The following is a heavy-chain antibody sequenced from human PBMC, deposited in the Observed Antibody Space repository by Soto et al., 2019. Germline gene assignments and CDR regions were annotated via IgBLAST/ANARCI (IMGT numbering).Heavy chain of an antibody. V-gene: IGHV3-23*01. J-gene: IGHJ4*01. CDR3: ATPRLNQWLRSGPILD. CDR2: ISGSGGST. Sequence: EVQLLESGGGLVQPGGSLRLSCAASGFTFSSYAMSWVRQAQGKGLEWVSAISGSGGSTYYADSVKGRFTISRENSKNTLYLQINTLIAEETAVYYCATPRLNQWLRSGPILDWGHETLFTVSS. D-gene: IGHD3-3*01. CDR1: GFTFSSYA.